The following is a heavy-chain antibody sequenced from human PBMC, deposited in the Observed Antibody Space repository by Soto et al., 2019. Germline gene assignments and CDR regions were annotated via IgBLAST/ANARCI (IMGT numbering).Heavy chain of an antibody. V-gene: IGHV4-31*03. J-gene: IGHJ4*02. Sequence: SETLSLTCRVSGGTIRRGAYFWTWIRQFPGKGLEWIAYISYTGATYYNPSLKSRVTILADTSKNQFSLKLNSVTSADTAVYYCARGGPVSVSPAWQLLGYFDYWGQGTLVTVSS. CDR2: ISYTGAT. D-gene: IGHD2-15*01. CDR3: ARGGPVSVSPAWQLLGYFDY. CDR1: GGTIRRGAYF.